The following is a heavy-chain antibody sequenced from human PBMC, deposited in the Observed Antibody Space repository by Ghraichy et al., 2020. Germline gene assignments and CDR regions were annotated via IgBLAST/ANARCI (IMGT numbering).Heavy chain of an antibody. J-gene: IGHJ4*02. V-gene: IGHV3-15*01. D-gene: IGHD3-16*02. CDR1: GFTFSNAW. CDR2: IKSKTDGGTT. Sequence: GGSLRLSCAASGFTFSNAWMSWVRQAPGKGLEWVGRIKSKTDGGTTDYAAPVKGRFTISRDDSKNTLYLQMNSLKTEDTAVYYCTTDYVWGSYRYSDYWGQGTLVTVSS. CDR3: TTDYVWGSYRYSDY.